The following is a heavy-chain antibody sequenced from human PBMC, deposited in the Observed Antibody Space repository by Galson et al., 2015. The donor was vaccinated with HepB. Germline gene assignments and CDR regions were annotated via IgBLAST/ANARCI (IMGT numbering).Heavy chain of an antibody. CDR1: GFTLSNYW. CDR2: IKQDGSEI. Sequence: SLRLSCAASGFTLSNYWMSWVRQAPGKGLEWVANIKQDGSEIYYVDSVKGRFTISRDNSKNTLYLQMSSLRAEDTAVYYCARDLGSGLDYWGQGTLVIVSS. D-gene: IGHD3-16*01. CDR3: ARDLGSGLDY. V-gene: IGHV3-7*01. J-gene: IGHJ4*02.